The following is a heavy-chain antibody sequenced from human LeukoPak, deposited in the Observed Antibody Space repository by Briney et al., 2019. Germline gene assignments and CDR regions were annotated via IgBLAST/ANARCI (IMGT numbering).Heavy chain of an antibody. D-gene: IGHD3-10*01. CDR2: IYHSGST. CDR3: ARLMVRGVLDAFDI. CDR1: GGSISSGGYY. J-gene: IGHJ3*02. V-gene: IGHV4-30-2*01. Sequence: SETLSLTCTVSGGSISSGGYYWSWIRQPPGKGLEWIGYIYHSGSTYYNPSLKSRVTISVDRSKNQFSLKLSSVTAADTAVYYCARLMVRGVLDAFDIWGQGTMVTVSS.